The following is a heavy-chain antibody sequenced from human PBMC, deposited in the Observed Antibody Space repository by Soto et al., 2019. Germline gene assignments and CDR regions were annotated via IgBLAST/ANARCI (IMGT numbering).Heavy chain of an antibody. Sequence: QVQLVESGGGVVQPGRSLRLSCATSGFTFSIYGMHWVRQAPGKGLEWVAVIWYDGSYKYYADSVKGRFTISRDNYKNPLYLQMNSLRAEDTAVSYCVTHIDGSGVMDHYWGQGTLVTVSS. CDR2: IWYDGSYK. CDR1: GFTFSIYG. J-gene: IGHJ4*02. V-gene: IGHV3-33*01. CDR3: VTHIDGSGVMDHY. D-gene: IGHD3-10*01.